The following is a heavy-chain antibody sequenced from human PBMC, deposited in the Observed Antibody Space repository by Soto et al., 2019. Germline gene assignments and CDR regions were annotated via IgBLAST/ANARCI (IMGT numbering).Heavy chain of an antibody. CDR3: ARDRGGIAARALFDY. J-gene: IGHJ4*02. CDR2: ISYDGSNK. V-gene: IGHV3-30-3*01. CDR1: GFTFSSYA. Sequence: GGSLRLSCAASGFTFSSYAMHWVRQAPGKGLEWVAVISYDGSNKYYADSVKGRFTISRDNSKNTLYLQMNSLRAEDTAVYYCARDRGGIAARALFDYWGQGTMVTVSS. D-gene: IGHD6-13*01.